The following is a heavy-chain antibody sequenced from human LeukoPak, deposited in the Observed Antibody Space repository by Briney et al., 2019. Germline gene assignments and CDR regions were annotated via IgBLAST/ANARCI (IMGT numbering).Heavy chain of an antibody. Sequence: GGSLRLSCAASGFIFSSYSMNWVRQAPGKGLEWVSYISSSSSTIYYADSVKGRFTISRDNAKNSLYLQMNSLRAEDTAVYYCARGGYCSSTSCSYNWFDPWGQGTLVTVSS. CDR2: ISSSSSTI. D-gene: IGHD2-2*01. J-gene: IGHJ5*02. V-gene: IGHV3-48*01. CDR3: ARGGYCSSTSCSYNWFDP. CDR1: GFIFSSYS.